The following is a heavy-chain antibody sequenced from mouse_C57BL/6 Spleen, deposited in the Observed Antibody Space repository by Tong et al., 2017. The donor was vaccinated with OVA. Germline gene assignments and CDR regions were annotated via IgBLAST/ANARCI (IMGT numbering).Heavy chain of an antibody. CDR1: GFTFSSYA. D-gene: IGHD1-1*01. J-gene: IGHJ2*01. CDR3: ASPYYGSSYFDY. V-gene: IGHV5-4*01. Sequence: EVQLQESGGGLVKPGGSLKLSCAASGFTFSSYAMSWVRQTPEKRLEWVATISDGGSYTYYPDNVKGRFTISRDNAKNNLYLQMSSLRSEDTALYYCASPYYGSSYFDYWGQGTTLTVSS. CDR2: ISDGGSYT.